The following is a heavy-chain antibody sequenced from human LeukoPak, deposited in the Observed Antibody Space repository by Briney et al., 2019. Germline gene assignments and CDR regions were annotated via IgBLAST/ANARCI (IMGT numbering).Heavy chain of an antibody. CDR2: ISSSSSTI. CDR3: ARGPVGIWSDIDY. V-gene: IGHV3-48*01. Sequence: GGSLRLSCSASGFIFTTYWMHWVREAPGKGLEWVSYISSSSSTIYYADSVKGRFTISRDNAKNSLYLQMNSLRAEDTAVYYCARGPVGIWSDIDYWGQGTLVTVSS. D-gene: IGHD3-3*01. CDR1: GFIFTTYW. J-gene: IGHJ4*02.